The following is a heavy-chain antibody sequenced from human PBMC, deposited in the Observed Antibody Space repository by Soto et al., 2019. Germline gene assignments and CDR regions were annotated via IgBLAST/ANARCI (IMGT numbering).Heavy chain of an antibody. J-gene: IGHJ4*02. D-gene: IGHD5-12*01. V-gene: IGHV1-18*01. CDR2: ISAYNGNT. Sequence: QVQLVQSGAEVKKPGASVKVSCKTSGYTFTNFGLSWVRQAPGQGLEWMGWISAYNGNTNYAQNFQGRVTMTTDTSTGTAHIGLRSLRSADTAVYYAARDGTPINYWGQGTLVTVPS. CDR3: ARDGTPINY. CDR1: GYTFTNFG.